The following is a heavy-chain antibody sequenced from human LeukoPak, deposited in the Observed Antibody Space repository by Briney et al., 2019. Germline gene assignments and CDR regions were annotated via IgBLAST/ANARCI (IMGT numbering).Heavy chain of an antibody. CDR1: GGSISSGGYY. J-gene: IGHJ6*02. D-gene: IGHD6-13*01. CDR2: IYYSGST. CDR3: ARASRQLVRKYGMGV. Sequence: PSQTLSLTCTVSGGSISSGGYYWSWIRQHPGKGLEWIGYIYYSGSTYYNPSLKSRVTISVDTSKNQFSLKLSSVTAAYTAVYYCARASRQLVRKYGMGVGGQGSTVTVSS. V-gene: IGHV4-31*03.